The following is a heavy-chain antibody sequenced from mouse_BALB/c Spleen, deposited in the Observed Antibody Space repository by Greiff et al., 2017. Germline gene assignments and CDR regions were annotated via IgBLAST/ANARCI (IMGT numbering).Heavy chain of an antibody. D-gene: IGHD3-3*01. CDR3: ALGAY. CDR1: GYTFTSYW. V-gene: IGHV1-69*02. CDR2: IDPSDSYT. Sequence: QVQLQQSGAELVKPGASVKLSCKASGYTFTSYWMHWVKQRPGQGLEWIGEIDPSDSYTNYNQKFKGKATLTVDKSSSTAYMQLSSLTSEDSAVYYCALGAYWGQGTLVTVSA. J-gene: IGHJ3*01.